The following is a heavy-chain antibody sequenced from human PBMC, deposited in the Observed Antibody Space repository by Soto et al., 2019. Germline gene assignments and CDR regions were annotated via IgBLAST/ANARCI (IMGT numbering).Heavy chain of an antibody. J-gene: IGHJ6*02. CDR2: ISGYNGKT. D-gene: IGHD3-16*01. CDR3: AREGDRPYYYYGMDV. Sequence: QVQLVQSGNEVKKPGASVNVSCKASGYRFTRYGISWVRQAPGQGLEWMGWISGYNGKTKYAQKLQGRVSMTTDTSTSTAYMELRSLGSDDTAVYYCAREGDRPYYYYGMDVWGQGTTVTVSS. CDR1: GYRFTRYG. V-gene: IGHV1-18*01.